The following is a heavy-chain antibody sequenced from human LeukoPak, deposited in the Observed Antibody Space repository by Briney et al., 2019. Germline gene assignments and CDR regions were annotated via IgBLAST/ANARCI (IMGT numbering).Heavy chain of an antibody. J-gene: IGHJ6*02. CDR3: ASSYYDFWSGYYMVQPPTRYYYYGMDV. CDR1: GYTFTSYD. CDR2: MNPNSGNT. V-gene: IGHV1-8*01. Sequence: ASVKVSCKASGYTFTSYDINWVRQATGQGLEWMGWMNPNSGNTGYAQKFQGRVTMTRNTSISTAYMELSSLRSEDTAVYYCASSYYDFWSGYYMVQPPTRYYYYGMDVWSQGTTVTVSS. D-gene: IGHD3-3*01.